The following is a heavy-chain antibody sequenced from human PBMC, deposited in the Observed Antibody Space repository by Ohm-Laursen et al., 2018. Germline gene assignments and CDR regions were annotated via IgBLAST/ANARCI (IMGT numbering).Heavy chain of an antibody. CDR1: GFTFSKFW. D-gene: IGHD1-14*01. J-gene: IGHJ4*02. CDR3: ARDPIDNNGYNPDY. V-gene: IGHV3-7*01. CDR2: IKQDGTEK. Sequence: GSLRLSCAATGFTFSKFWMSWVRQATGKGLEWVASIKQDGTEKHYVESMQGRFTISRDNAKNSVYLQMNSLRAEDTAIYYCARDPIDNNGYNPDYWGQGTLVTVSS.